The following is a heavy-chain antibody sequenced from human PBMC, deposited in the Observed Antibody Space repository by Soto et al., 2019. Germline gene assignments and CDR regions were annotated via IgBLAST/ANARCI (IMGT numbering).Heavy chain of an antibody. CDR2: MNPNSGNT. CDR3: ATGTWFGEFIHDAFDI. D-gene: IGHD3-10*01. V-gene: IGHV1-8*01. CDR1: GYTFTSYD. J-gene: IGHJ3*02. Sequence: ASVKVSCKASGYTFTSYDINWVRQATGQGLEWMGWMNPNSGNTGYARKFQGRVTMTRNTSISTAYMELSSLRSEDTAVYYCATGTWFGEFIHDAFDIWGQGTMVTVSS.